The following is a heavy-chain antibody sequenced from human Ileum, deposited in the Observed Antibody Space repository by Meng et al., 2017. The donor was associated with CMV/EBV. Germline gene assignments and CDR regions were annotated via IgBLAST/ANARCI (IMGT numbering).Heavy chain of an antibody. Sequence: QVQLTESGPGLVKTSETLSLTCYVSGGSISNYYWSWIRQPAGKGLEWIAHIYTSGTTNYNPSLKSRVTMPVDTSRNQFSLKLTSVTAADTAVYYCARNYGSGNWNFFHYWGQGTLVTVSS. D-gene: IGHD3-10*01. CDR2: IYTSGTT. CDR1: GGSISNYY. CDR3: ARNYGSGNWNFFHY. J-gene: IGHJ4*02. V-gene: IGHV4-4*07.